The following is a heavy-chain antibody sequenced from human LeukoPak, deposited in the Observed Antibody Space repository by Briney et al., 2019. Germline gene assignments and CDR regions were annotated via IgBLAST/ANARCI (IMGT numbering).Heavy chain of an antibody. J-gene: IGHJ4*02. D-gene: IGHD3-9*01. Sequence: GGSLRLSCAASGFTFSSYSMNWVRQAPGKGLEWVSSISSSSTYMYYADSLKGRFTIPRDNAKNSLYLQMNSLRAEDTAVYYCARDLGDRYFDWLLRPYFDYWGQGTLVTVSS. CDR2: ISSSSTYM. CDR3: ARDLGDRYFDWLLRPYFDY. V-gene: IGHV3-21*01. CDR1: GFTFSSYS.